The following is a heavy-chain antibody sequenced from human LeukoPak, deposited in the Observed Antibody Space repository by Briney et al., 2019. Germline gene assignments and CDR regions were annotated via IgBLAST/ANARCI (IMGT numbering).Heavy chain of an antibody. V-gene: IGHV1-69*13. Sequence: SVKVSCKASGGTFRSYAITWVRQAPGKGLEWMGGIIPMINTPKYAQKFQGRVSITADESTSTGYMEVSSLRSEDPAVYYCAIFQGTYGDNENDYWGQGTLVTVSS. CDR2: IIPMINTP. CDR3: AIFQGTYGDNENDY. D-gene: IGHD4-17*01. J-gene: IGHJ4*02. CDR1: GGTFRSYA.